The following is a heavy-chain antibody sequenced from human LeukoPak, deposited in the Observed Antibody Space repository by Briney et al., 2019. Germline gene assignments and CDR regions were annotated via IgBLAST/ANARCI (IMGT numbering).Heavy chain of an antibody. Sequence: PSQTLSLTCTVSGASLCSGEYYSSWGRHPAGKGLEWLGRIYTSGSTNYKTSLKSRVTISVDTSRNQFYLKLRSVTAADTAVYYCARGGYYDSGNDFRFDPWGQGTLVTVSS. CDR2: IYTSGST. CDR3: ARGGYYDSGNDFRFDP. J-gene: IGHJ5*02. CDR1: GASLCSGEYY. D-gene: IGHD3-10*01. V-gene: IGHV4-61*02.